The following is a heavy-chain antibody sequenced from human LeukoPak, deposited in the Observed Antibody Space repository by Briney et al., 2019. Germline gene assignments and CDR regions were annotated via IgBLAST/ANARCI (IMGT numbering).Heavy chain of an antibody. CDR3: ARGSIAARIFDY. Sequence: SQTLSLTCAVSGGSISSGGYSWSWIRQPPGKGLEWIGYIYHSGSTYYNPSLKSRVTISVDRSKNQFSLELSSVTAADTAVYYCARGSIAARIFDYWGQGTLVTVSS. V-gene: IGHV4-30-2*01. CDR2: IYHSGST. CDR1: GGSISSGGYS. D-gene: IGHD6-6*01. J-gene: IGHJ4*02.